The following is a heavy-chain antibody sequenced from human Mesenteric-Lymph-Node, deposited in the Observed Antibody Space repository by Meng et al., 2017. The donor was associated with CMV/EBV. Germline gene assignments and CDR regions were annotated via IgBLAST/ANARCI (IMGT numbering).Heavy chain of an antibody. V-gene: IGHV3-21*01. Sequence: GGSLRLSCAASGFTVSSNYMSWVRQAPGKGLEWVSSITSDSAYIYYADSVRGRFTISRDNANNSVFLQMNNLRAEDTAVYYCARWGGLEWERLGHWFDPWGQGTPVTVSS. D-gene: IGHD1-26*01. J-gene: IGHJ5*02. CDR1: GFTVSSNY. CDR2: ITSDSAYI. CDR3: ARWGGLEWERLGHWFDP.